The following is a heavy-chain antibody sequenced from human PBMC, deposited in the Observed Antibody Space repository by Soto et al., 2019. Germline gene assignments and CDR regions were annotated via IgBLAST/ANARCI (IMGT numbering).Heavy chain of an antibody. CDR3: ARAELGYCSGGSGYSYYYYYMDV. V-gene: IGHV3-7*01. CDR1: GFTFSSYW. J-gene: IGHJ6*03. D-gene: IGHD2-15*01. Sequence: EVQLVESGGGLVQPGGSLRLSCAASGFTFSSYWMSWVRQAPGKGLEWVANIKQDGSEKYYVDSVKGRFTISRENAKNSLYLQMNSLRAEDTAVFYCARAELGYCSGGSGYSYYYYYMDVWGKGTTVTVSS. CDR2: IKQDGSEK.